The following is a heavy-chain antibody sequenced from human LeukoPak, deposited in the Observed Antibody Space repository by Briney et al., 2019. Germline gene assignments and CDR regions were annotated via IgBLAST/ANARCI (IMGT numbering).Heavy chain of an antibody. CDR1: GYTFISYD. CDR2: MNPRTGFA. D-gene: IGHD4-11*01. CDR3: ARGGIRDSNNVNYLYMDV. Sequence: ASVKVSCKASGYTFISYDINWVRQATGQGLEWMGWMNPRTGFAGYAQKFQDRVNMTRNTFITTAYMELTSLRSEDTAVYFCARGGIRDSNNVNYLYMDVWGKGTTVIVSS. J-gene: IGHJ6*04. V-gene: IGHV1-8*01.